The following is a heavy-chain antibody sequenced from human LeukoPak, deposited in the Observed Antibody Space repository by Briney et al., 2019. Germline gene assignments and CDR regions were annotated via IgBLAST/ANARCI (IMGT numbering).Heavy chain of an antibody. CDR2: IHSADSNT. CDR3: AGARHGDYRWDY. D-gene: IGHD4-17*01. Sequence: GESLKISCKDSGYSFTNYWIGWVRQMPGKGLEWMGIIHSADSNTKYSPSFQGQVTTSADKSISTAYLQWSGLKASDTAMYYCAGARHGDYRWDYWGQETLVTVSS. CDR1: GYSFTNYW. J-gene: IGHJ4*02. V-gene: IGHV5-51*01.